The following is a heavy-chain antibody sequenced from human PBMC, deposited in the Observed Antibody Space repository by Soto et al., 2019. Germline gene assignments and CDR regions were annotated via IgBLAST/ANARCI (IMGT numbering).Heavy chain of an antibody. CDR1: GGSVSSGSYY. Sequence: PSETLSLTCTVSGGSVSSGSYYWGWIRQPPGKGLEWIGYIYYSGSTNYNPSLKSRVTISVDTSKNQFSLKLSSVTAADTAVYYCARDAEITRIQHWGQGTLVTVSS. J-gene: IGHJ1*01. D-gene: IGHD1-20*01. V-gene: IGHV4-61*01. CDR3: ARDAEITRIQH. CDR2: IYYSGST.